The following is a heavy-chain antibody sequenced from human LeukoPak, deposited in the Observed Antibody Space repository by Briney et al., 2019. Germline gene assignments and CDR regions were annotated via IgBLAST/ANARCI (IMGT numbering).Heavy chain of an antibody. D-gene: IGHD4-17*01. V-gene: IGHV4-30-4*01. CDR2: IYYSGST. Sequence: SQTLSLTCTVSGGSIGSANYYWSWIRQPPGKGLEWLGQIYYSGSTYYNPSLKSRVAMSVDTSKNQFSLRLNSVTAADTAVYYCARDASVNIFSYYALDVWGQGTTVIVSS. J-gene: IGHJ6*02. CDR3: ARDASVNIFSYYALDV. CDR1: GGSIGSANYY.